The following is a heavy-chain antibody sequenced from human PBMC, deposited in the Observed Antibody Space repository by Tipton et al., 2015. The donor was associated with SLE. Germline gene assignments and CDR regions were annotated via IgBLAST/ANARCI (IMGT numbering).Heavy chain of an antibody. Sequence: QLVQSGAEVKKPGESLRISCKGSGYSFTSYWISWVRQMSGKGLEWMGRIDPSDSYTNYSPSFQGHVTISADKSISTAYLQWSSLKASDTAMYYCATKKGWNSLVGAFDIWGQGTMVTVSS. CDR1: GYSFTSYW. D-gene: IGHD1-7*01. CDR3: ATKKGWNSLVGAFDI. V-gene: IGHV5-10-1*01. CDR2: IDPSDSYT. J-gene: IGHJ3*02.